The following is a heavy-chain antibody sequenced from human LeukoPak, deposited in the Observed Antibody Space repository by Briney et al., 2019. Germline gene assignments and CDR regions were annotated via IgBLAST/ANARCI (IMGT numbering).Heavy chain of an antibody. Sequence: LETLSLTCAVYGGSFSGYYWGFIRQSPGKGLEWIGSIYHSGRTYYNPSLKSRLTISVDTSKNQFSLKLSSVTAADTAVYYCTGKYYYDTSGYYYADYWGQGTLVTVSS. J-gene: IGHJ4*02. D-gene: IGHD3-22*01. CDR1: GGSFSGYY. V-gene: IGHV4-38-2*01. CDR2: IYHSGRT. CDR3: TGKYYYDTSGYYYADY.